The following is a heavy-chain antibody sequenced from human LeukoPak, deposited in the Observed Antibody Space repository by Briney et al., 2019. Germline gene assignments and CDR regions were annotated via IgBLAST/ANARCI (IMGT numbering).Heavy chain of an antibody. CDR2: IKQDGSEK. CDR1: GFTFSSYG. J-gene: IGHJ4*02. CDR3: ARDSDRRAYDY. D-gene: IGHD2-21*01. V-gene: IGHV3-7*01. Sequence: PGGSLRLSCAASGFTFSSYGMSWVRQAPGKGLEWVANIKQDGSEKYYVDSVKGRFTISRDNAKNSLYLQMNGLRAEHTAVYYCARDSDRRAYDYWGEGTLVTVSS.